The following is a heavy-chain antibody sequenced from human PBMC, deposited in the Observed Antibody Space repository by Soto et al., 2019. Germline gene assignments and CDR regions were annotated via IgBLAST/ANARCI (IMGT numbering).Heavy chain of an antibody. CDR2: IYHSGTI. CDR1: GGSIGGAGYS. V-gene: IGHV4-30-2*01. Sequence: SETLSLTCAVSGGSIGGAGYSWSWIRQPPGGGLEWIGNIYHSGTILYNPSPKTRLTISLDMSNNKLSLTLNSVTAADAAVYYCAGAQFYSDSGNSNHFMLDPWGQVNPVT. J-gene: IGHJ5*02. CDR3: AGAQFYSDSGNSNHFMLDP. D-gene: IGHD3-16*01.